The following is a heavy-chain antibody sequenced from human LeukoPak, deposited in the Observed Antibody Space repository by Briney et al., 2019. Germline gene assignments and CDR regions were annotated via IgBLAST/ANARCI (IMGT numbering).Heavy chain of an antibody. J-gene: IGHJ4*02. CDR3: ARVKKSGYGDFDMSHYFDY. D-gene: IGHD4-17*01. CDR2: IIPILGTA. CDR1: GGTFSSYA. Sequence: GASLKISCKASGGTFSSYAISWVRQAPGQGLEWMGGIIPILGTANYAQKFQGRVTITADESTSTAYMELSSVRSEDTAVYYCARVKKSGYGDFDMSHYFDYWGQGTLVTVSS. V-gene: IGHV1-69*13.